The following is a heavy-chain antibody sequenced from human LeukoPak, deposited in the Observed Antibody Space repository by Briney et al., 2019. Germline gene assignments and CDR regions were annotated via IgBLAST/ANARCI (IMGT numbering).Heavy chain of an antibody. V-gene: IGHV1-2*02. CDR1: GYTFTGYY. CDR2: INPNSGGT. Sequence: ASVKVSCKASGYTFTGYYMHRVRQAPGQGLEWMGWINPNSGGTNYAQKFQGRVTMTRDTSISTAYMELSRLRSDDTAVYYCARDPVRGYSYGEVYFDYWGQGTLVTVSS. D-gene: IGHD5-18*01. CDR3: ARDPVRGYSYGEVYFDY. J-gene: IGHJ4*02.